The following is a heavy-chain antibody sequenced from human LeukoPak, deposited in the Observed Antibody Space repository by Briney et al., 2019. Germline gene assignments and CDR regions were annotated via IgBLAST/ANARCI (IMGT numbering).Heavy chain of an antibody. CDR3: ARADFIDAGPYLIGP. V-gene: IGHV1-2*02. J-gene: IGHJ5*02. CDR1: GYSFTDYY. CDR2: INTKSGRT. Sequence: ASVKVSCKTSGYSFTDYYIHWVRQAPGQGLELMGWINTKSGRTSSARKFQGRVTMTRDPSVTTVYMDLAWLTSDDTAIYFCARADFIDAGPYLIGPWGQGTLVTVYS. D-gene: IGHD3-3*01.